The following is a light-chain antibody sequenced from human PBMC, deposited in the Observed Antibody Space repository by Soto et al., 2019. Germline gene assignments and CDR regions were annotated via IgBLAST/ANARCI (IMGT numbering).Light chain of an antibody. Sequence: QSVLTQPPSASGSPGQSVTISCTGTSSDVGGYNYVSWYQQHPGKAPKLMISEVSKRPSGVPDRFSGSKSGNTASLTVSGLQAEDEDYYYCRSFAGNNNLVFGGGTKLTVL. V-gene: IGLV2-8*01. CDR1: SSDVGGYNY. CDR3: RSFAGNNNLV. CDR2: EVS. J-gene: IGLJ2*01.